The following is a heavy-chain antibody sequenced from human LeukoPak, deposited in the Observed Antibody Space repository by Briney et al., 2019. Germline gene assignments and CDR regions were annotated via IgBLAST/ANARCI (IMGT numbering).Heavy chain of an antibody. Sequence: GGSLRLSCAASGFTFSSYWMSWVRQAPGKGLEWVANIKQDGSEKYYVDSVKGRFTISRDNAKNSLYLQMNSLRAEDTAVYYCAREAIEMATISVTFDIWGQGTMVTVSS. CDR3: AREAIEMATISVTFDI. V-gene: IGHV3-7*01. CDR2: IKQDGSEK. D-gene: IGHD5-24*01. J-gene: IGHJ3*02. CDR1: GFTFSSYW.